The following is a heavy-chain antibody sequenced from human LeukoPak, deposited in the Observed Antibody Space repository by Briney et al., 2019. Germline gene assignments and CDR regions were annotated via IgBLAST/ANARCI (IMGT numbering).Heavy chain of an antibody. CDR1: GGTFSTSA. CDR2: INPNSGGT. CDR3: ARVRIAVAGKYYFDY. Sequence: ASVKVSCKTSGGTFSTSAITWVRQAPGQGLEWMGWINPNSGGTNYAQKFQGRVTMTRDTSISTAYMELSRLRSDDTAVYYCARVRIAVAGKYYFDYWGQGTLVTVSS. J-gene: IGHJ4*02. V-gene: IGHV1-2*02. D-gene: IGHD6-19*01.